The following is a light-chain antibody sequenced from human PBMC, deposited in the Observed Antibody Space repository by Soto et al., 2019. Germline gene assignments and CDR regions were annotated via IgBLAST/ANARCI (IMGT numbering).Light chain of an antibody. CDR2: RAS. CDR1: QSISDR. CDR3: QQSNSSPWT. V-gene: IGKV1-5*03. J-gene: IGKJ1*01. Sequence: DIQMTQSPSTLSASLGDRVTITCRASQSISDRLAWYQQKPGKPPNLLIYRASTLESGVSSRFSGSGSGTEFTLTINTLQPDDFATYYCQQSNSSPWTFGQGTKIEVK.